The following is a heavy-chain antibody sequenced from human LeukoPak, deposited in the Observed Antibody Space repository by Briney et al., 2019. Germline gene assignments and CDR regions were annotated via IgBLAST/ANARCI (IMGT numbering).Heavy chain of an antibody. J-gene: IGHJ4*02. CDR3: AREHKSYGDYPYYFDS. CDR1: GDSISSGDYY. V-gene: IGHV4-30-4*01. D-gene: IGHD4-17*01. CDR2: INKKGGT. Sequence: SQTLSLTCTVSGDSISSGDYYWSWLRQPAGKGLEFIGYINKKGGTFYNPPFKSRVSILVDTSKNQFSLKLTSVTAADTAVYFCAREHKSYGDYPYYFDSWGQGTLVTVSS.